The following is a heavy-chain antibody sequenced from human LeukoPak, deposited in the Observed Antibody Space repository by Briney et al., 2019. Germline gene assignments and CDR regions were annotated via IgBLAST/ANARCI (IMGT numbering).Heavy chain of an antibody. CDR1: GGTFSSYA. V-gene: IGHV1-69*04. Sequence: SVKVSCKASGGTFSSYAISWVRQAPGQGLEWMGRIIPILGIANYAQKFQGRVTITADKSTSTAYMELSSLRSEDTAVYYCARDGERGYSYGFRYWGQGTLVTVSS. D-gene: IGHD5-18*01. CDR2: IIPILGIA. J-gene: IGHJ4*02. CDR3: ARDGERGYSYGFRY.